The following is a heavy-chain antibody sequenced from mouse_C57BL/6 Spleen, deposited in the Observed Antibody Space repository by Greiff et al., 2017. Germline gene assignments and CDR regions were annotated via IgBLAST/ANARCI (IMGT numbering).Heavy chain of an antibody. CDR1: GYAFTNYL. V-gene: IGHV1-54*01. CDR3: ARERGDDFDY. D-gene: IGHD3-3*01. CDR2: INPGSGGT. Sequence: QVQLQQSGAELVRPGTSVKVSCKASGYAFTNYLIEWVKQRPGQGLEWIGVINPGSGGTNYNEKFKGKATLTADKSSSTAYMQLSSLTSEDSAVYFCARERGDDFDYWGQGTTLTVSS. J-gene: IGHJ2*01.